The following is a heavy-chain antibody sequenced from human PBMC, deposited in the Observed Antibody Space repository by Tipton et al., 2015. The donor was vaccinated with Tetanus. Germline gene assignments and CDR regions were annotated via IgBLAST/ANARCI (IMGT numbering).Heavy chain of an antibody. J-gene: IGHJ4*02. CDR1: GGSLRSSDYY. CDR2: VSYSGRT. CDR3: ARGTGDY. Sequence: GLVKPSETLSLTCIVSGGSLRSSDYYGAWVRQSPVKGLEWIGSVSYSGRTYYNPSLKSRVTISVDTSKNQFSLKLSSVTAADTAVYYCARGTGDYWGQGTLVTVSS. D-gene: IGHD1-14*01. V-gene: IGHV4-39*07.